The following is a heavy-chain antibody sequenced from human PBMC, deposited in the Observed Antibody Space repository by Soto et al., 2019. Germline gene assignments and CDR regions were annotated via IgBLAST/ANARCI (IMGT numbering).Heavy chain of an antibody. CDR3: AKEGEFWSGYYFDYYGMDV. Sequence: PGGSLRLSCAASGFTFSSYGMHWVRQAPGKGLEWVAVISYDGSNKYYADSVKGRFTISRDNSKNTLYLQMSSLRAEDTAVYYCAKEGEFWSGYYFDYYGMDVWGQGTTVTVSS. D-gene: IGHD3-3*01. CDR2: ISYDGSNK. V-gene: IGHV3-30*18. CDR1: GFTFSSYG. J-gene: IGHJ6*02.